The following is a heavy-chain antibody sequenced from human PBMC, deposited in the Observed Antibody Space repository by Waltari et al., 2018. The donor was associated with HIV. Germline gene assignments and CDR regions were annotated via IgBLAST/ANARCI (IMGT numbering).Heavy chain of an antibody. J-gene: IGHJ3*02. Sequence: VHLMESVGGLVQPGGSLRLSSAASASHFRDPSMVWIRQAPGKGLEWVGRTINKANSYTTEYAASVKGRFTISRDDSKNSLYLQMNSLKTEDTAVYYCARTYHYDSSGPDAFDIWGQGTMVTVSS. D-gene: IGHD3-22*01. CDR3: ARTYHYDSSGPDAFDI. CDR2: TINKANSYTT. CDR1: ASHFRDPS. V-gene: IGHV3-72*01.